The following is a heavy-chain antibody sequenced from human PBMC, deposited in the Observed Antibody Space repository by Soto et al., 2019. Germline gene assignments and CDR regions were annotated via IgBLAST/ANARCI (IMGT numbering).Heavy chain of an antibody. J-gene: IGHJ4*02. CDR2: IRSKAYGGTT. CDR3: TGDDDDSSGYYYVRPDY. Sequence: RSLRLSCTASVFTVGDYAMSWFRQAPGKGLERVGFIRSKAYGGTTEYPASVKGRFTISRDDSKSIAYRQMNSLKTEDTAVYYCTGDDDDSSGYYYVRPDYWGQGTLVGVAS. D-gene: IGHD3-22*01. V-gene: IGHV3-49*03. CDR1: VFTVGDYA.